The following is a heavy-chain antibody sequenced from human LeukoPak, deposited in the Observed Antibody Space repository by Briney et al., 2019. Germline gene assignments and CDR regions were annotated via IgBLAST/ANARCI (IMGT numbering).Heavy chain of an antibody. CDR3: AKDSKPIFGVITLRY. D-gene: IGHD3-3*01. CDR1: GFTFSSYW. CDR2: IKQDGSEK. Sequence: PGGSLRLSCAASGFTFSSYWMSWVRQAPGKGLEWVANIKQDGSEKYYVDSVKGRFTISGDNAKNSLYLQMNSLRAEDTAVYYCAKDSKPIFGVITLRYWGQGTLVTVSS. V-gene: IGHV3-7*01. J-gene: IGHJ4*02.